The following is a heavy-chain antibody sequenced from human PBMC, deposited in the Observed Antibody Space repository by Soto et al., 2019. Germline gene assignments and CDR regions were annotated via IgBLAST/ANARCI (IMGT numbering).Heavy chain of an antibody. J-gene: IGHJ4*02. CDR2: IVASSAGGST. D-gene: IGHD2-21*02. Sequence: PGGSLRLSCAAAGFTFSTSPVSWGRQAPGKGLEWLSSIVASSAGGSTYYADSVMGRCTISRDNSKNTLYLQLNSLRAEDTAVYYCAKGDFYFDYWGQGPLVTVSS. CDR1: GFTFSTSP. CDR3: AKGDFYFDY. V-gene: IGHV3-23*01.